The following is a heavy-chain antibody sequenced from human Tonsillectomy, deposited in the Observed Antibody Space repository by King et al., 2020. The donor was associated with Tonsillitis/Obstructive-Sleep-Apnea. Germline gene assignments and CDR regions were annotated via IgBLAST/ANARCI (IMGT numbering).Heavy chain of an antibody. Sequence: VQLQESGPGLVKPSETLSLTCTVSGGSISSYYWSWLRQPPGKGLEWIGDIYYSESTNYNPSLKSRVTISVDTSKNQFYLNLSSVTAADTAVYYCARDMVLEAGGDAFHIWGQGTMATVSS. V-gene: IGHV4-59*01. CDR3: ARDMVLEAGGDAFHI. D-gene: IGHD2-8*01. J-gene: IGHJ3*02. CDR2: IYYSEST. CDR1: GGSISSYY.